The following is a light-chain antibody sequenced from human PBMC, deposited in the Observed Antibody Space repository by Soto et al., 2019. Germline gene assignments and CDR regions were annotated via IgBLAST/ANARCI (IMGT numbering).Light chain of an antibody. CDR1: SSNIGSNY. CDR3: QVWDSSSDHYVV. V-gene: IGLV1-47*01. Sequence: QSVLTQPPSASGTPGQRVNISCSGSSSNIGSNYVYWYRQFPGTAPKLLIQRNNQRPSGVPARFSGSKSGNTATLTISRVEAGDEADYYCQVWDSSSDHYVVFGGGTQLTVL. CDR2: RNN. J-gene: IGLJ2*01.